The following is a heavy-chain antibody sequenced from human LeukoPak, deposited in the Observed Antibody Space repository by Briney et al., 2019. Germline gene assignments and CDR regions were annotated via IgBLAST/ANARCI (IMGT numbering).Heavy chain of an antibody. CDR3: AKSKDSSGWYFDY. J-gene: IGHJ4*02. V-gene: IGHV4-38-2*02. Sequence: PSETLSLTCTVSGYSISSGYYWGWIRQSPGKGLEWIGSIYHSGSAYYNPSLKSRVTISEDTSKNQFSLKLSSVTAADTALYYCAKSKDSSGWYFDYWGQGTLVTVSS. D-gene: IGHD6-19*01. CDR1: GYSISSGYY. CDR2: IYHSGSA.